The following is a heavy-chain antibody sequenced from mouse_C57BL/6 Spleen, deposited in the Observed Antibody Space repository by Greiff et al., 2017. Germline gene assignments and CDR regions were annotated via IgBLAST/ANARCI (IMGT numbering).Heavy chain of an antibody. CDR2: IDPSDSYT. J-gene: IGHJ4*01. CDR3: ARDYYAAMDY. V-gene: IGHV1-50*01. CDR1: GYTFTSYW. D-gene: IGHD1-1*01. Sequence: VQLQQPGAELVKPGASVKLSCKASGYTFTSYWMQWVKQRPGQGLEWIGEIDPSDSYTNYNQELKGKATLTVDTSSSTAYMQLSSLTSEDSAVYYCARDYYAAMDYWGQGTSVTVSS.